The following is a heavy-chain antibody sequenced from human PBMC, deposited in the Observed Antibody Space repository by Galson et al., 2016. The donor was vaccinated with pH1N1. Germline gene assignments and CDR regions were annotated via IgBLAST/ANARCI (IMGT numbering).Heavy chain of an antibody. CDR1: ASSFTSYW. CDR2: INPRDSYT. CDR3: ATGPSPYY. V-gene: IGHV5-10-1*01. J-gene: IGHJ4*02. Sequence: QSGAEVKEPGESLTISCKGSASSFTSYWISWVRQMPGKGLERMGRINPRDSYTDYSPSFQGHVTISTDESISTAYLKWSTLKASDTAIYYCATGPSPYYWGQGTLVIVSS.